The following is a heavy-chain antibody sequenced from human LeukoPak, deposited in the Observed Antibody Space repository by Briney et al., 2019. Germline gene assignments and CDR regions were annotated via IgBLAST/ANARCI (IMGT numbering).Heavy chain of an antibody. CDR2: INHSGST. V-gene: IGHV4-34*01. J-gene: IGHJ6*02. CDR3: ARDPILEWLLYPPKIRVYSGMAV. Sequence: PSETLSLTCAVYGGSFSGYYWSWIRQPPGKGLEWIGEINHSGSTNYNPSLKSRVTISVDTSKNQFSLKLSSVTAADTAVYYCARDPILEWLLYPPKIRVYSGMAVWGQGTTVTSP. CDR1: GGSFSGYY. D-gene: IGHD3-3*01.